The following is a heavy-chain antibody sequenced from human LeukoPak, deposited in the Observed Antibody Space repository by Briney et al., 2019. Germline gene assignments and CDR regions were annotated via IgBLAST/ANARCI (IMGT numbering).Heavy chain of an antibody. Sequence: KAGGSLRLSCAASGFTFSSYAMHWVRQAPGKGLEWVSSISSSSSYIYYADSVKGRFTISRDNAKNSLYLQMNSLRAEDTAVYYCARDMGGHVDYWGQGTLVTVSS. D-gene: IGHD3-16*01. CDR2: ISSSSSYI. J-gene: IGHJ4*02. CDR1: GFTFSSYA. CDR3: ARDMGGHVDY. V-gene: IGHV3-21*01.